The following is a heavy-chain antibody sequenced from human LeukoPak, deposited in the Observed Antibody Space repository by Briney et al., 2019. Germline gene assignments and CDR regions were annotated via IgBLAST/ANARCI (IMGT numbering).Heavy chain of an antibody. D-gene: IGHD3-22*01. CDR1: GFTFDDYG. CDR3: ARDSSGLAYYYYYMDV. J-gene: IGHJ6*03. CDR2: INWNGGST. V-gene: IGHV3-20*01. Sequence: PGGSLRLSCAASGFTFDDYGMSWVRQAPGKGLEWVSGINWNGGSTGYADSVKGRFTISRDNAKNSLYLQMNSLRAEDTALYHCARDSSGLAYYYYYMDVWGKGTTVTASS.